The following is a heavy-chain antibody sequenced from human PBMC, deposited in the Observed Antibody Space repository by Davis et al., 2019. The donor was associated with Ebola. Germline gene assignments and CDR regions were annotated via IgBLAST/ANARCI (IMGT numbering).Heavy chain of an antibody. Sequence: GESLKISCVGSGYTFSRNWMTWVRQAPGKGLEWVANIKEDGSEKQNLDSMKGRITISRVNAENSLYLQMTSLRVEDTAVYYCARGLPYDYTTSYNYYMDLWGKGTTVTVSS. V-gene: IGHV3-7*03. CDR3: ARGLPYDYTTSYNYYMDL. D-gene: IGHD4-11*01. J-gene: IGHJ6*03. CDR2: IKEDGSEK. CDR1: GYTFSRNW.